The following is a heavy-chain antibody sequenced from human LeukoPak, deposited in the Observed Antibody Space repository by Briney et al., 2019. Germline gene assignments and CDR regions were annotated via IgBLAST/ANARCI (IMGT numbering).Heavy chain of an antibody. D-gene: IGHD2/OR15-2a*01. Sequence: SQTLSLTCTVSGGSISSGSYYWRWIRQPAGKGLEWIGRIYTSGSTNYNPSLKSRVTISVDTSKNQFSLKLSSVTAADMVVYYCAEGISFDYWGQGTLVTVSS. CDR3: AEGISFDY. CDR2: IYTSGST. CDR1: GGSISSGSYY. V-gene: IGHV4-61*02. J-gene: IGHJ4*02.